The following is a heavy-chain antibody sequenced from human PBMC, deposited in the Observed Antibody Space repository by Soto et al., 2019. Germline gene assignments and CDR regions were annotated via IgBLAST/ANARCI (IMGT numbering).Heavy chain of an antibody. D-gene: IGHD6-19*01. J-gene: IGHJ6*03. CDR3: ARHLHSTSAGGHYYYYYMDV. CDR1: GGSISSYY. Sequence: QAQLQESGPGLVKPSETLSLTCTVSGGSISSYYWSWIRQPPGKGLEWVGYIYYTGSSTYNPSLRSRVTMSVDMSKQKLSLRLSSVTAADTAVYYCARHLHSTSAGGHYYYYYMDVWGKGTPVTVSS. CDR2: IYYTGSS. V-gene: IGHV4-59*08.